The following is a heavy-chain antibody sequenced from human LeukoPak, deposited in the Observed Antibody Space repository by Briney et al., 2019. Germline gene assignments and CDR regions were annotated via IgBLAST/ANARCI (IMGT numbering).Heavy chain of an antibody. D-gene: IGHD6-19*01. J-gene: IGHJ5*02. CDR2: ISSSSSYI. Sequence: GGSLRLSCAASGFTFSSYSMNWVRQAPGKGLEWVSSISSSSSYIYYADSVKGRFTISRDNAKNSLYLQMNGLRAEDTAVYYCARGPYSAISGWYGDWFDPWGQGTLVTVSS. V-gene: IGHV3-21*01. CDR1: GFTFSSYS. CDR3: ARGPYSAISGWYGDWFDP.